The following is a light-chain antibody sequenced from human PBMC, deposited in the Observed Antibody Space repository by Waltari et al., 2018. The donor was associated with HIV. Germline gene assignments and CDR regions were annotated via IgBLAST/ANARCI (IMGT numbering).Light chain of an antibody. CDR3: QQYGSSPIT. V-gene: IGKV3-20*01. CDR1: QSVGGNY. Sequence: EIVLTQSPDTLSLSPGERATLSCRASQSVGGNYLAWYQQKPGQAPSLLIYHASSRATGIPDRFSGSGSATDFTLTISRLEPEDFAVYYCQQYGSSPITFGQGTRLEI. J-gene: IGKJ5*01. CDR2: HAS.